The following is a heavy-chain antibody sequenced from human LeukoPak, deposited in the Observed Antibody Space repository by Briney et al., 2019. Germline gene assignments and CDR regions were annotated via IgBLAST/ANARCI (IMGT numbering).Heavy chain of an antibody. Sequence: GGSLRLSCAASGFTFSSYGMHWVRQAPGKGLEWVAFIQYDGTNKYYADSVKGRFTISRDNSKNTLYLQMNSLGAEDTAVYYCAKWTHYDFWSGYDYLDYWGQGTLVTVSS. CDR1: GFTFSSYG. CDR3: AKWTHYDFWSGYDYLDY. V-gene: IGHV3-30*02. CDR2: IQYDGTNK. D-gene: IGHD3-3*01. J-gene: IGHJ4*02.